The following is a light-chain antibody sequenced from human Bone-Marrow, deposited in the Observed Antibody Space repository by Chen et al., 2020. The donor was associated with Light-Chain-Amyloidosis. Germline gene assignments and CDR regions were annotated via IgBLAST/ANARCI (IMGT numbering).Light chain of an antibody. CDR3: LLYYAGAWV. V-gene: IGLV7-43*01. Sequence: QTVVTQEPSLTVSPGGTVTLTCASSTGAVTSGYYPNWFQQKPGQAPRALIYSTDNKHSWTPDRFSGSLRGGKAALTLSGVLPEDEAEYYCLLYYAGAWVFGGGTKLTVL. CDR1: TGAVTSGYY. CDR2: STD. J-gene: IGLJ3*02.